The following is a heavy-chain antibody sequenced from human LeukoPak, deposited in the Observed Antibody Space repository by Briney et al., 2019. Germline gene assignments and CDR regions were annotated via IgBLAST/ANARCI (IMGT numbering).Heavy chain of an antibody. V-gene: IGHV1-2*02. CDR1: GYTFTGYY. CDR3: ARGVPVLRFLEWLSLYYYYYMDV. J-gene: IGHJ6*03. Sequence: ASVKVSCKASGYTFTGYYIHWVRQAPGQGLEWMGWINPNSGDTNYAQKLQGRVTMTTDTSTSTAYMELRSLRSDDTAVYYCARGVPVLRFLEWLSLYYYYYMDVWGKGTTVTVSS. D-gene: IGHD3-3*01. CDR2: INPNSGDT.